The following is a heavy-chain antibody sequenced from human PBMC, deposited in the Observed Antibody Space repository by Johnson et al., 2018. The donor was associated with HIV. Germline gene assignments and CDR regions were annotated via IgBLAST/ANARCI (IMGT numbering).Heavy chain of an antibody. CDR3: ARGGGCGGDCYSGYDAFDI. V-gene: IGHV3-64*04. D-gene: IGHD2-21*01. CDR2: ISSNGGRT. J-gene: IGHJ3*02. CDR1: GFTFSNYA. Sequence: QMQLVESGGGVVQPGGSLRLSCTPSGFTFSNYAIYWVRQAPGKGLEYVSSISSNGGRTYYADSVKGRFTISRDNSKNTLYLQMNSLRDEDTAVYYCARGGGCGGDCYSGYDAFDIWGQGTMVTVSS.